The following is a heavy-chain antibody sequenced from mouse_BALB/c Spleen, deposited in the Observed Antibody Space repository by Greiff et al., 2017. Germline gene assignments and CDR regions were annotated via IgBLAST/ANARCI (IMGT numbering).Heavy chain of an antibody. CDR2: IYPGSGST. CDR1: GYTFTDYV. V-gene: IGHV1-77*01. CDR3: ARREYYGNSGAMDY. D-gene: IGHD2-1*01. Sequence: VQLKESGPELVKPGASVKMSCKASGYTFTDYVISWVKQRTGQGLEWIGEIYPGSGSTYYNEKFKGKATLTADKSSNTAYMQLSSLTSEDSAVYFCARREYYGNSGAMDYWGQGTAVTVSS. J-gene: IGHJ4*01.